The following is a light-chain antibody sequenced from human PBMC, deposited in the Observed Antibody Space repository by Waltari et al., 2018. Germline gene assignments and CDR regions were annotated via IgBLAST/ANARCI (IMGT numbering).Light chain of an antibody. CDR2: YVT. CDR1: SSTIGDYNL. V-gene: IGLV2-23*02. Sequence: QSALTQPASVSGSPGQSITIPCTGTSSTIGDYNLLSWFHHHPGKVPELVMYYVTKRPSGISDRFSGSKSGNTASLTISALQADDEADYYCCSYSTSGSWMFGGGTKVTVL. CDR3: CSYSTSGSWM. J-gene: IGLJ3*02.